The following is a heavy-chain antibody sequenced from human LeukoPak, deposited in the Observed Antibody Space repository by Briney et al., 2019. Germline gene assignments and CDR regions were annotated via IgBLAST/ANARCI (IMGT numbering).Heavy chain of an antibody. Sequence: RLSWALSAFSSTTFGMGWVSQVQGGGREWDAVILYNGSKYFEDSVKGRFTLSRANSTTTLYLQKNSLRAVDTATYYCARRRYDGGYYLAVDSWGRGALVTVSS. CDR2: ILYNGSK. CDR1: AFSSTTFG. CDR3: ARRRYDGGYYLAVDS. D-gene: IGHD3-3*01. J-gene: IGHJ4*02. V-gene: IGHV3-33*01.